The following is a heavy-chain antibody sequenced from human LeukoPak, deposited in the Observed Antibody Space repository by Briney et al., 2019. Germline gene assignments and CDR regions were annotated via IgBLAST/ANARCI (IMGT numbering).Heavy chain of an antibody. Sequence: PSETLSLTCTVSGGSISSSSYYWGWIRQPPGKGLEWIGSIYYSGRTYHNPSLKSRVTISVDTSKNQFSLKLSSVTAADTAVYRCARLLLSGRDAFDIWGQRTMVTVSS. D-gene: IGHD1-26*01. CDR2: IYYSGRT. CDR3: ARLLLSGRDAFDI. CDR1: GGSISSSSYY. J-gene: IGHJ3*02. V-gene: IGHV4-39*01.